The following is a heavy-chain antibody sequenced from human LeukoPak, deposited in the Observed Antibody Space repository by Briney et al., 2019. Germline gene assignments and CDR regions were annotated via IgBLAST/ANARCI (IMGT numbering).Heavy chain of an antibody. CDR3: ARDRGSSWVYYYYMDV. V-gene: IGHV3-30*03. CDR2: MSYDGSNK. Sequence: GGSLRLSCADSGFTFSSYGMHWVREAPGKGLEWVAVMSYDGSNKNYADSVKGRFTISRDNSKNTLYLLMNSLRVEDTAVYYCARDRGSSWVYYYYMDVWGKGTPVTVSS. J-gene: IGHJ6*03. CDR1: GFTFSSYG. D-gene: IGHD6-13*01.